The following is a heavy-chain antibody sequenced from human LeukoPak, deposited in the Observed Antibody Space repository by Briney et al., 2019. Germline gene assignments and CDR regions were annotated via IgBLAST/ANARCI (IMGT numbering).Heavy chain of an antibody. V-gene: IGHV3-21*01. CDR1: GFTFVSHW. D-gene: IGHD3-9*01. J-gene: IGHJ4*02. CDR3: ARGGLVLRYFDWLLSYFDY. CDR2: ISSSSSYI. Sequence: GGSLRLSCVASGFTFVSHWMTWVRQAPGKGLEWVSSISSSSSYIYYADSVKGRFTISRDNAKNSLYLQMNSLRAEDTAVYYCARGGLVLRYFDWLLSYFDYWGQGTLVTVSS.